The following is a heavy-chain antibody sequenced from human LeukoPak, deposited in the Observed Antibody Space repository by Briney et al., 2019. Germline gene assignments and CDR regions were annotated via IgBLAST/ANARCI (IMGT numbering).Heavy chain of an antibody. D-gene: IGHD1-7*01. V-gene: IGHV3-74*01. Sequence: GGGLRLSCAASGFTFSNYWVHWVRQAPGKGLVWVSRIFLLGISINYADTVKGRFTISRDNAKNTLYLQMNSLRAEDTAVYYCATAGNYRFDYWGQGTLVTVSS. CDR1: GFTFSNYW. CDR3: ATAGNYRFDY. J-gene: IGHJ4*02. CDR2: IFLLGISI.